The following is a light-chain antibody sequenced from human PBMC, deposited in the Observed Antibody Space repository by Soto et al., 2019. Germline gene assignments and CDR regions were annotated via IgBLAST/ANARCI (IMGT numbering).Light chain of an antibody. Sequence: EIVMRQSPATLSVSPGERATLSSRASQSIGIDLAWYQQKAGQAPRLLIYGASTRATGIPARFSGSGSGTEFTLTISSLQSEDFAVYHCQQYNDWPPLTFGGGTKVDIK. J-gene: IGKJ4*01. CDR1: QSIGID. CDR2: GAS. V-gene: IGKV3-15*01. CDR3: QQYNDWPPLT.